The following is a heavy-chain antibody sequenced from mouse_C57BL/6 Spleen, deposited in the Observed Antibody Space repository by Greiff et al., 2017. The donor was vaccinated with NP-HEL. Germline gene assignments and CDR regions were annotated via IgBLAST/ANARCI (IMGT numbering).Heavy chain of an antibody. D-gene: IGHD2-1*01. CDR2: INPEDGDT. V-gene: IGHV14-1*01. CDR1: GFNINDYY. CDR3: LYGNYEGDAMDY. J-gene: IGHJ4*01. Sequence: VQLQQSGAELVRPGASVKLSCTASGFNINDYYMHWVKQRPEQSLEWIGTINPEDGDTEYPPKFQGKATMTGDTSSNTAYLQLSSLTSEDTAAYYCLYGNYEGDAMDYWGQGTLVTVSS.